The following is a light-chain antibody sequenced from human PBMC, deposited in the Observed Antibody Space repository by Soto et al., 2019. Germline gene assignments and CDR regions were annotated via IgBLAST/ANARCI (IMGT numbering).Light chain of an antibody. Sequence: DVVMPQSPLSLPVTRGQPAFISCRSSQRLVYSDGHTYLNWFQQRPGQSQRRLVYKVSNRDSGVPDSVSGSLSGTYVTLLSSRVEAEEVGDYYCMQAAHWLLAFGQGTNLEIK. J-gene: IGKJ2*01. CDR3: MQAAHWLLA. CDR2: KVS. V-gene: IGKV2-30*01. CDR1: QRLVYSDGHTY.